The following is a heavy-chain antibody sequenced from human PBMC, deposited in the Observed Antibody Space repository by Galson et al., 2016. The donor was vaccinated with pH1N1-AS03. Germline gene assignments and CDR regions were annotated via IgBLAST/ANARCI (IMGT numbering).Heavy chain of an antibody. CDR1: GASISSFSHY. V-gene: IGHV4-39*07. CDR2: IYYTAST. J-gene: IGHJ3*02. D-gene: IGHD3-10*01. Sequence: ETLSLTCSVSGASISSFSHYWGWIRQPPGQGLEWIGSIYYTASTYYNPSLKSRVTMSVDTSNNQFSLRVSSVTAADTAVYYCARHRGFDKNDAFDMWGQGTMVSVSS. CDR3: ARHRGFDKNDAFDM.